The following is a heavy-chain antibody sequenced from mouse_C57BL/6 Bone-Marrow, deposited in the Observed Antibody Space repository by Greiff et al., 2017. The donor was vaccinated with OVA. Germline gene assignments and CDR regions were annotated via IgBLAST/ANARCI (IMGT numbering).Heavy chain of an antibody. Sequence: VQLQQSGAEVVRPWASVKLSCKASGYTFTDHYINWVKQRPGQGLEWIARIYPGSGNTYYNEKFKGKATLTAEKSSNTAYMQLSSLTSEDSAVYFCARDDGYFFEYWGQGTTLTVSS. CDR3: ARDDGYFFEY. V-gene: IGHV1-76*01. J-gene: IGHJ2*01. D-gene: IGHD2-3*01. CDR1: GYTFTDHY. CDR2: IYPGSGNT.